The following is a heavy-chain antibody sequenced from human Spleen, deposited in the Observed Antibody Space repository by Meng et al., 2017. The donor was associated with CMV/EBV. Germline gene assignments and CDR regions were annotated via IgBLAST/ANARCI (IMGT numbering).Heavy chain of an antibody. Sequence: SGPTLVKPTQTLTLTCTFSGFSLSTSGVGVHWIRQPPGKALEWLALIYWNDDKRYSPSLKNRLTITKDTSENQVVLTMTNMAPVDTGTYYCAHKHFPMVAGAEGFDFWGQGALVTVSS. J-gene: IGHJ4*02. CDR3: AHKHFPMVAGAEGFDF. V-gene: IGHV2-5*01. CDR1: GFSLSTSGVG. CDR2: IYWNDDK. D-gene: IGHD4/OR15-4a*01.